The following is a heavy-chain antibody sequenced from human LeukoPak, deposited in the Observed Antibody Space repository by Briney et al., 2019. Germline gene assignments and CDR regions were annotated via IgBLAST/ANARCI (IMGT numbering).Heavy chain of an antibody. Sequence: GGSLRLSCAASGFTFSSYGMHWVRQAPGKGLEWVAVISYDGSNKYYADPVKGRFTISRDNSKNTLYLQMNSLRAEDTAVYYCAKDRVVVVPADDWFDPWGQGTLVTVSS. V-gene: IGHV3-30*18. CDR1: GFTFSSYG. D-gene: IGHD2-2*01. CDR3: AKDRVVVVPADDWFDP. J-gene: IGHJ5*02. CDR2: ISYDGSNK.